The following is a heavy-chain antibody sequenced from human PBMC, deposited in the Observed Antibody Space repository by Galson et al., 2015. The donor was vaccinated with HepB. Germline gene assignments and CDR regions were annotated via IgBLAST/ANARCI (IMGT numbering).Heavy chain of an antibody. CDR3: ATQYYDFWSGYWHPGNYFDY. CDR2: ISADSSHK. CDR1: GFSFSHSG. Sequence: SLRLSCAASGFSFSHSGMHWVRQTPGKGLEWVAVISADSSHKYYGVSVKGRFTISRDNSENTVFLQMNGLRAEDAAVYYCATQYYDFWSGYWHPGNYFDYWGQGTLVTVSS. J-gene: IGHJ4*02. V-gene: IGHV3-30*03. D-gene: IGHD3-3*01.